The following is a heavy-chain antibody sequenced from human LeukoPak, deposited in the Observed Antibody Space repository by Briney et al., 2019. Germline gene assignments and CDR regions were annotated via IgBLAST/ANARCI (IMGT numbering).Heavy chain of an antibody. J-gene: IGHJ4*02. CDR3: TTDLLLWFGEPTKMLDY. CDR1: GFAFSNFG. CDR2: IKSKTDGGTT. Sequence: GGTLRLSCAASGFAFSNFGMSWVRQAPGKGLEWVGRIKSKTDGGTTDYAAPVKGRFTISRDDSKNTLYLQMNSLKTEDTAVYYCTTDLLLWFGEPTKMLDYWGQGTLVTVSS. D-gene: IGHD3-10*01. V-gene: IGHV3-15*01.